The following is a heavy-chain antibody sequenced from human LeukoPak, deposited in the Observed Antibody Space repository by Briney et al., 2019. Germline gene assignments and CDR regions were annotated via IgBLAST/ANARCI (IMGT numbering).Heavy chain of an antibody. Sequence: PSETLSLTCAVYGGSFSGYYWSWIRQPPGKGLGWIGEINHSGSTNYNPSLKSRVTISVDTSKNQFSLKLSSVTAADTAVYYCASSSDGSGSYYRRNNWFDPWGQGTLVTVSS. V-gene: IGHV4-34*01. CDR3: ASSSDGSGSYYRRNNWFDP. J-gene: IGHJ5*02. CDR1: GGSFSGYY. CDR2: INHSGST. D-gene: IGHD3-10*01.